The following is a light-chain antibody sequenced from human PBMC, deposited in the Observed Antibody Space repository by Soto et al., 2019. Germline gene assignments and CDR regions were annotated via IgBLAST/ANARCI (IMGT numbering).Light chain of an antibody. V-gene: IGLV2-8*01. CDR3: SSYAGSNNYV. CDR2: EVS. J-gene: IGLJ1*01. CDR1: SSDTAGYNY. Sequence: LTQPASVSGSPGQSITISCTGTSSDTAGYNYVSWYQQHPGKAPKLMIYEVSKRPSGVPDRFSGSKSGNTASLTVSGLQAEDEADYYCSSYAGSNNYVFGTGTKVTVL.